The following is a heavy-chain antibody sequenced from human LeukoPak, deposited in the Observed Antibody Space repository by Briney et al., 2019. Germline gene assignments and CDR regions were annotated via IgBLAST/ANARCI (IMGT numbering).Heavy chain of an antibody. J-gene: IGHJ4*02. CDR3: AKDLATRYSLDY. CDR2: ISGSGGST. V-gene: IGHV3-23*01. D-gene: IGHD5-12*01. CDR1: GFTFSSYA. Sequence: PGGSLRLSCAASGFTFSSYAMSWVRQAPGKGLEWVSAISGSGGSTYYADSVKGRFTISRDNSKNTLSLQMNSLRAEDTALYYCAKDLATRYSLDYWGQGTPVIVSS.